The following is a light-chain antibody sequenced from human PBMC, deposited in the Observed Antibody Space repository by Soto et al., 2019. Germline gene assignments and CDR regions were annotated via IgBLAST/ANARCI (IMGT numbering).Light chain of an antibody. CDR2: KAS. Sequence: DIQMTQSPSTLSASIGDRVTITCRASQTINTWLAWYQQKPGKAPNLLIYKASSLESGVPSRFSGSGSGTEFTLTISGLQPDDFATYYCQQYHTYSWTFGQATKVDIK. CDR1: QTINTW. CDR3: QQYHTYSWT. V-gene: IGKV1-5*03. J-gene: IGKJ1*01.